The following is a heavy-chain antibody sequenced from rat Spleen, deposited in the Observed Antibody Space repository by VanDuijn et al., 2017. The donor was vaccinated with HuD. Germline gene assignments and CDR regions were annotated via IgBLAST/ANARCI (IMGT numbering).Heavy chain of an antibody. CDR1: GFSLTSYT. CDR2: ISSGGST. J-gene: IGHJ2*01. V-gene: IGHV2-6*01. CDR3: ARSSRD. Sequence: QVQLKESGPGLVQPSQTLSLTCTVSGFSLTSYTVSWVRQPPGKGLEWIAAISSGGSTNYNSALKSRLSISRDTSKSQVFLKMNSLQTEDTAMYFCARSSRDWGQGVMVTVSS.